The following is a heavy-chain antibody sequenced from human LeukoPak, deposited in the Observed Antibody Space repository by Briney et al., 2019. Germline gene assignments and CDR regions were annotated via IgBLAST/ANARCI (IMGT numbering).Heavy chain of an antibody. Sequence: SETLSLTCTVSGGSITTNYWSWIRQPAGKGLEWIGRIYTAGTTNYNPSLKSRVTMSVDTSKSQFSLKLNSVTAADTAAYYCARDRRDGYNSFYYFDYWGQGTLVTVSS. CDR1: GGSITTNY. V-gene: IGHV4-4*07. D-gene: IGHD5-24*01. J-gene: IGHJ4*02. CDR3: ARDRRDGYNSFYYFDY. CDR2: IYTAGTT.